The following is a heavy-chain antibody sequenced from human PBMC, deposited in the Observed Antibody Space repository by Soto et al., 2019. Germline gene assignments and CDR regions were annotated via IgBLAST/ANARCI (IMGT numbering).Heavy chain of an antibody. CDR3: ARVGTNYDFWSGYRPFDP. J-gene: IGHJ5*02. D-gene: IGHD3-3*01. CDR2: IYYSGST. CDR1: GGSISSGGYY. V-gene: IGHV4-31*03. Sequence: QVQLQESGPGLVKPSQTLSLTCTVSGGSISSGGYYWSWIRQHPGKGLEWIGYIYYSGSTYYNPSLKSRVTISVDTSKNLFSLKLSSVTAADTAVYYCARVGTNYDFWSGYRPFDPWGQGTLVTVSS.